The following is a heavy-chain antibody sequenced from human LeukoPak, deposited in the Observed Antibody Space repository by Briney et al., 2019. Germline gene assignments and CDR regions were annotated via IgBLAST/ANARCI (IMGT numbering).Heavy chain of an antibody. D-gene: IGHD6-13*01. J-gene: IGHJ4*02. V-gene: IGHV1-18*01. CDR3: ARAPAAGTGGATYDY. CDR1: GYTFTSYG. Sequence: GASVKVSCKASGYTFTSYGISWVRQAPGQGLEWMGWISAYNGNTNYAQKLQGRVTMTTDTSTSTAYMELRSLRSDDTAVYYCARAPAAGTGGATYDYWGQGTLVTVSS. CDR2: ISAYNGNT.